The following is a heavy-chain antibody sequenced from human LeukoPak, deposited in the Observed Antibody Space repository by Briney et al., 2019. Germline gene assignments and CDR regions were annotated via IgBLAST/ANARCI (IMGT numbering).Heavy chain of an antibody. V-gene: IGHV3-21*01. D-gene: IGHD3-10*01. CDR3: ARESPFDGSIDY. CDR2: ISTSISYI. J-gene: IGHJ4*02. CDR1: GFTFSSYS. Sequence: GGSLRLSCEASGFTFSSYSMNWVRQAPGKGLEWVSSISTSISYINYADSVKGRFTISRDNAKNSLYLQMNSLRAEDTAVYYCARESPFDGSIDYWGQGTLVAVSS.